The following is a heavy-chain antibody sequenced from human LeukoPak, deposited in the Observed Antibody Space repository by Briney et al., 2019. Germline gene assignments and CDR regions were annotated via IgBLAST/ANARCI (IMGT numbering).Heavy chain of an antibody. CDR2: IKQDGSEK. CDR3: TNRLRFQPFHY. CDR1: GFTFSSYW. Sequence: GGSLRLSCAASGFTFSSYWMSWVRQAPGKGLEWVANIKQDGSEKYYVDSVKGRFTISRDNAKNSLYLQMNSLRAEDTAVYYCTNRLRFQPFHYWGQGTLVTVSS. J-gene: IGHJ4*02. V-gene: IGHV3-7*01. D-gene: IGHD3-3*01.